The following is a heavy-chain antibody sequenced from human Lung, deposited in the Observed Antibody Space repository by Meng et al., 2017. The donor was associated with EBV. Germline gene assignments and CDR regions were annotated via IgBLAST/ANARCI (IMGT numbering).Heavy chain of an antibody. D-gene: IGHD1-26*01. J-gene: IGHJ4*02. Sequence: QSGGEVKNTGASVTVSGKASVYTFTNYGITWVRQAPGQGLWGRGWISAYNGNTNHAQTLQGRVTITTDTSTSTAYMELGSLRSDDTAVYYCARVEVGITSGDYCGQGTLVTVSS. CDR1: VYTFTNYG. CDR3: ARVEVGITSGDY. CDR2: ISAYNGNT. V-gene: IGHV1-18*01.